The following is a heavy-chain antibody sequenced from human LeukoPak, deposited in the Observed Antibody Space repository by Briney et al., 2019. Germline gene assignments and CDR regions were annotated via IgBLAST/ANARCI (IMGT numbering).Heavy chain of an antibody. V-gene: IGHV3-30-3*01. CDR1: GFTFSSYA. CDR2: ISYDGSNK. Sequence: GGSLRLSCAASGFTFSSYAMHWVRQAPGKGLEWVAVISYDGSNKYYADSVKGQFTISRDNSKNTLYLQMNSLRAEDTAVYYCAREGGNYYDSSGILDYWGQGTLVTVSS. J-gene: IGHJ4*02. CDR3: AREGGNYYDSSGILDY. D-gene: IGHD3-22*01.